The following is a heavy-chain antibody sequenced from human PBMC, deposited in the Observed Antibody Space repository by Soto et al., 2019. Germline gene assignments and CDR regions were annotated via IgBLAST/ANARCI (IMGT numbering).Heavy chain of an antibody. CDR2: ISWNSGSI. CDR1: GFTFDDYA. Sequence: EVQLVESGGGLVQPGRSLRLSCAASGFTFDDYAMHWVRQAPGKALEWVSGISWNSGSIGYADSVKGRFTISRDNAKNSLYLQMNSLRAEDTALYYCAKLRLPGAVAGRFDYWGQGTLVTVSS. D-gene: IGHD6-19*01. J-gene: IGHJ4*02. CDR3: AKLRLPGAVAGRFDY. V-gene: IGHV3-9*01.